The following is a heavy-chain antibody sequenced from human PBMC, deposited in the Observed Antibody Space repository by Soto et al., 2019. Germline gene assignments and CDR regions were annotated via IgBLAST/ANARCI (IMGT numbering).Heavy chain of an antibody. CDR3: ERDSEVPAATLAFFDY. J-gene: IGHJ4*02. D-gene: IGHD2-2*01. V-gene: IGHV1-69*01. CDR2: IIPIFGTA. Sequence: QVQLVQSGAEVKKPGSSVKVSCKASGGTFSSYAISWVRQAPGQGLEWMGGIIPIFGTANYAQTFQGRVTITADESTSTAYRELSSLRSEATAVYYCERDSEVPAATLAFFDYWGQGTLVTVSS. CDR1: GGTFSSYA.